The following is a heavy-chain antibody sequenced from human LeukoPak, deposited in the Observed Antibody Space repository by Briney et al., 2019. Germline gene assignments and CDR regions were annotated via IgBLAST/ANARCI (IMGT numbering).Heavy chain of an antibody. Sequence: SETLSLTCTVSGGYISNYFCSWIRQPPGKGLEWIGHIYYSGTAIYNPSLMGRVIMSVDTSKNQFSLSLSSVSAADTALYYCARHREPSGSYSAFDYWGQGALVTVSS. J-gene: IGHJ4*02. V-gene: IGHV4-59*08. D-gene: IGHD3-10*01. CDR1: GGYISNYF. CDR2: IYYSGTA. CDR3: ARHREPSGSYSAFDY.